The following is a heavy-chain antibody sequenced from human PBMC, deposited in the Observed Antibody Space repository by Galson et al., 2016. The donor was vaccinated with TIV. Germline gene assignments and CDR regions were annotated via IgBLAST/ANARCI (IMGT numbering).Heavy chain of an antibody. CDR2: IHTGGNT. V-gene: IGHV3-66*02. J-gene: IGHJ6*02. CDR3: ARERRHCGNECFLQYYYGMDV. CDR1: GFPVSDNY. Sequence: SLRLSCAASGFPVSDNYMTWVRRAPGKGLEWASIIHTGGNTNYADSVRGRFTISRDNAKNTVYLQMSRLRAEDAAVYYCARERRHCGNECFLQYYYGMDVWGQGTTVTVSS. D-gene: IGHD4-23*01.